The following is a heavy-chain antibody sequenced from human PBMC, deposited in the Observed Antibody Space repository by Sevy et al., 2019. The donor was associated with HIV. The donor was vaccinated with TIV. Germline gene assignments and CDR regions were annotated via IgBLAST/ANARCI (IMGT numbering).Heavy chain of an antibody. Sequence: GGSLRLSCAASGFTFSSHWMSWVRQAPGKGLEWVANIKQDGSDKYYVDSVKGRFTISRVNAKNSLSLQMNSLRAEDTAVYYCARGTGGIGMDVWGQGTTVTVSS. J-gene: IGHJ6*02. CDR2: IKQDGSDK. V-gene: IGHV3-7*01. D-gene: IGHD6-13*01. CDR1: GFTFSSHW. CDR3: ARGTGGIGMDV.